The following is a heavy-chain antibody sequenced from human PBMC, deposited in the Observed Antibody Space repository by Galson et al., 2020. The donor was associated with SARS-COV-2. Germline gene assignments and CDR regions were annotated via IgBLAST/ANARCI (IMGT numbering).Heavy chain of an antibody. Sequence: SETLSLTCTVSGGSISSSNYYWGWIRQPPGKGLEWIGSVYSSGSTYYNPSFKSRVTISVDTSKNQFFLKVKFVTAADTAVYYCARDQQQLVYWFDHWGQGTLVTVSS. D-gene: IGHD6-13*01. J-gene: IGHJ5*02. CDR3: ARDQQQLVYWFDH. V-gene: IGHV4-39*07. CDR1: GGSISSSNYY. CDR2: VYSSGST.